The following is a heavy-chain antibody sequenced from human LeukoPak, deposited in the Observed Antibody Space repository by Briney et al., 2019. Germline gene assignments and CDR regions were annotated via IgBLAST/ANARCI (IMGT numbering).Heavy chain of an antibody. Sequence: PSETLSLTCTVSGGSISSYYWSWIRQPPGKGLEWIGYLYYSGSTNYNPSLKSRVTISVDTSKNQFSLKLSSVTAADTAVYYCARGDVDTAMVTWSQGTLVTVSS. J-gene: IGHJ5*02. CDR1: GGSISSYY. CDR3: ARGDVDTAMVT. D-gene: IGHD5-18*01. V-gene: IGHV4-59*01. CDR2: LYYSGST.